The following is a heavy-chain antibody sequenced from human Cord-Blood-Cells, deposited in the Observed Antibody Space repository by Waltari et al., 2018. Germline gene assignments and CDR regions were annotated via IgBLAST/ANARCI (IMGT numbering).Heavy chain of an antibody. J-gene: IGHJ4*02. V-gene: IGHV1-24*01. CDR3: ATADRLRFLEYNYFDY. Sequence: QVQLVQSGAEVKKPGASVKVSCKVSGYTLTELSMHWVRQAPVKGLEWMGGFDHEDGETIYEQKFKGRVTMTEDTSTDTAYMELSSLRSEDTAVYYCATADRLRFLEYNYFDYWGQGTLVTVSS. CDR1: GYTLTELS. D-gene: IGHD3-3*01. CDR2: FDHEDGET.